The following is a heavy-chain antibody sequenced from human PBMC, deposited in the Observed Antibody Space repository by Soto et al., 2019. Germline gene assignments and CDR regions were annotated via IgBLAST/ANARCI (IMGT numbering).Heavy chain of an antibody. CDR2: ISYDGSNK. V-gene: IGHV3-30-3*01. Sequence: GGSLRLSCAASGFTFSSYAMHWVRQAPGKGLEWVAVISYDGSNKYYADSVKGRFTISRDNSKNTLYLQMNSLRAEDTAVYYRASSGWLSGYYFDYWGQGTLVTVSS. J-gene: IGHJ4*02. CDR1: GFTFSSYA. D-gene: IGHD3-22*01. CDR3: ASSGWLSGYYFDY.